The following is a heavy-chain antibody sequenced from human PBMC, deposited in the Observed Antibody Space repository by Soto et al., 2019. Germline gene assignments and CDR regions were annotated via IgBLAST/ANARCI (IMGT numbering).Heavy chain of an antibody. CDR1: GGTFSSYA. Sequence: SVKVSCEASGGTFSSYAISWVRQAPGEGLEWMGGIIPIFGTANYAQKFQGRVTITADESTSTAYMELSSLRSEDTAVYYCARGPSYYDSSGYYVYGMDVWGQGTTVTVSS. J-gene: IGHJ6*02. CDR2: IIPIFGTA. V-gene: IGHV1-69*13. D-gene: IGHD3-22*01. CDR3: ARGPSYYDSSGYYVYGMDV.